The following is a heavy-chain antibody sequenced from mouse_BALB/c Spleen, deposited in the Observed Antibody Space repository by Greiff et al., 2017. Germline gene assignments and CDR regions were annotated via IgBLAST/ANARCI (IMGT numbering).Heavy chain of an antibody. CDR3: AGANWGYAMDY. Sequence: QVQLKQSGAELMKPGASVKISCKATGYTFSSYWIEWVKQRPGHGLEWIGEILPGSGSTNYNEKFKGKATFTADTSSNTAYMQLSSLTSEDSAVYYCAGANWGYAMDYWGQGTSVTVSS. V-gene: IGHV1-9*01. CDR1: GYTFSSYW. D-gene: IGHD4-1*01. CDR2: ILPGSGST. J-gene: IGHJ4*01.